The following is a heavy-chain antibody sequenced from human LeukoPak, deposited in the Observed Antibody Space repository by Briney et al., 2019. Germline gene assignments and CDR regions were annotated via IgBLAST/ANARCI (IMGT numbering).Heavy chain of an antibody. V-gene: IGHV1-2*02. CDR1: GSTFTGYY. CDR2: IYPNSGGT. J-gene: IGHJ5*02. CDR3: ARDPSSGSYYHNWFDP. D-gene: IGHD3-10*01. Sequence: ASEKVSCKASGSTFTGYYMHWVRQAPGQGLERMGWIYPNSGGTTYAQKFQGRVTMTRDTSISTAYMEMSRLRSDDTAVYYCARDPSSGSYYHNWFDPWGQGTLVTVSS.